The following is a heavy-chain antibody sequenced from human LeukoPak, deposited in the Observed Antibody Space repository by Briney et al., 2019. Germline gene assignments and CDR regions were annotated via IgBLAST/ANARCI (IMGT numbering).Heavy chain of an antibody. CDR3: ARDSIAAAGNYYFYGMDV. CDR1: GFTFSNYW. Sequence: GGSLRLSCAASGFTFSNYWMSWVRQAPGKGLEWVANIKHDGSEKYYVDSVKGRFTISRDNAKNSLYLQMNSLRAEDTAVYYCARDSIAAAGNYYFYGMDVWGQGTTVTVSS. CDR2: IKHDGSEK. D-gene: IGHD6-13*01. J-gene: IGHJ6*02. V-gene: IGHV3-7*05.